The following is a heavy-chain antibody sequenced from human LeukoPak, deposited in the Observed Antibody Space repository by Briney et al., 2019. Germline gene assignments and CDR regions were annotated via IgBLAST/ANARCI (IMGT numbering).Heavy chain of an antibody. CDR3: VKDFGRIRGTPDS. CDR2: ISGSGNGGSI. CDR1: GFVFSIYT. D-gene: IGHD1-1*01. V-gene: IGHV3-64D*06. Sequence: GGSLRLSCSASGFVFSIYTMYWVRQAPGKGPEYVSTISGSGNGGSIYYADSVKGRFTISRDDSKSIVYLQMNGLRSEDTAVYYCVKDFGRIRGTPDSWGQGTLVTVSS. J-gene: IGHJ4*02.